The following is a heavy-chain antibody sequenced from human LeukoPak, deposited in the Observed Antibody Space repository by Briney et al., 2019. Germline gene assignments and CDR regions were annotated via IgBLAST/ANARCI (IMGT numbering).Heavy chain of an antibody. V-gene: IGHV3-23*01. CDR3: SKPSRHRLFYYDSSGPNGYFDF. CDR2: ISGSGGST. J-gene: IGHJ4*02. D-gene: IGHD3-22*01. Sequence: GGSLRLSCAASGFTFSSYAMSWVRQAPGKGLEWVSAISGSGGSTYYADSVKGRFTISRDNSKNTLYLQMSSLRAEDTAVYFFSKPSRHRLFYYDSSGPNGYFDFWGQGTLVTVSS. CDR1: GFTFSSYA.